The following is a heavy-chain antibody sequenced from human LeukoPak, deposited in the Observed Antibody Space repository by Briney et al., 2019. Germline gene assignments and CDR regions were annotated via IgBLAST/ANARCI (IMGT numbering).Heavy chain of an antibody. CDR1: GYTLTELS. V-gene: IGHV1-24*01. CDR2: FDPEDGET. CDR3: ATGPVVGYYDSSGYSRLDY. Sequence: ASVKVSCKVSGYTLTELSMHWMRQAPGKGLEWMGGFDPEDGETIYAQKFQGRVTMTEDTSTDTAYMELSSLRSEDTAVYYCATGPVVGYYDSSGYSRLDYWGQGTLVTVSS. D-gene: IGHD3-22*01. J-gene: IGHJ4*02.